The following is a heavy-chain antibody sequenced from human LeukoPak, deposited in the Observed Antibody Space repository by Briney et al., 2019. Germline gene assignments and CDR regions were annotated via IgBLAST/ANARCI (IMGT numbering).Heavy chain of an antibody. CDR3: AKGRHPDRGSRAFPFDY. Sequence: GGTLRLSCAASGFTFSSYGMSWVRQAPGKGLEWVSAISGSGGSTYYADSVKGRFTISRDNSENTLYLQMNSLRAEDTAVYYCAKGRHPDRGSRAFPFDYWGQGTLVTVSS. CDR2: ISGSGGST. V-gene: IGHV3-23*01. D-gene: IGHD1-26*01. J-gene: IGHJ4*02. CDR1: GFTFSSYG.